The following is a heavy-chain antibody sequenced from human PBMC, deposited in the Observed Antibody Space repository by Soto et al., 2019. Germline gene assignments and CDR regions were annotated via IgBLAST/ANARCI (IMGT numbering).Heavy chain of an antibody. CDR1: GGSISSGGYY. CDR3: ARGGRCSGGSCYALSDY. Sequence: QVQLQESGPGLVKPSQTLSLTCTVSGGSISSGGYYWSWIRQHPGKGLEWIGYIYYSGSTYYNPSLKSRVTISVDTSKNQFSLKLSSVTAADTAVYYCARGGRCSGGSCYALSDYWGQGTLVTVSS. D-gene: IGHD2-15*01. V-gene: IGHV4-31*03. J-gene: IGHJ4*02. CDR2: IYYSGST.